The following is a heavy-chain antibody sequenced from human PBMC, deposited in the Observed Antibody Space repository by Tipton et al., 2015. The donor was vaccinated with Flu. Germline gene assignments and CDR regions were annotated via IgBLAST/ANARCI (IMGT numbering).Heavy chain of an antibody. V-gene: IGHV4-38-2*02. CDR2: IDHSGTT. J-gene: IGHJ4*02. CDR3: ASFISEYNWNYGEGLDY. Sequence: QLVQSGAEVKPSETLSLTCTVSGYSISSGYYWGWIRQPPGKGLEWIGSIDHSGTTYYNPSLKSRVTISVDTSKNQFSLKLSSVTAADTAVYYGASFISEYNWNYGEGLDYWGQGTLVTVSS. D-gene: IGHD1-7*01. CDR1: GYSISSGYY.